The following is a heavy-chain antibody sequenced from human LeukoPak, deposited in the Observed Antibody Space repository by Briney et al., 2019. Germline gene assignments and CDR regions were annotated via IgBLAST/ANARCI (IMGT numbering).Heavy chain of an antibody. D-gene: IGHD2-2*01. J-gene: IGHJ6*02. CDR1: GFTFSSYG. V-gene: IGHV3-30*18. CDR2: ISYDGSNK. Sequence: GSLRLSCAASGFTFSSYGMHWVRQAPGKGLEWVAVISYDGSNKYYADSVKGRFTISRDNSKNTLYLQMNSLRAEDTAVYYCAKDIVVVPAATDYYYYYGMDVWGQGTTVTVSS. CDR3: AKDIVVVPAATDYYYYYGMDV.